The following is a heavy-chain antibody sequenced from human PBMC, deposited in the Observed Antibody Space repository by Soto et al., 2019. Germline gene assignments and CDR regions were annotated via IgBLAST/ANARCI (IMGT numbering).Heavy chain of an antibody. CDR2: ISAYNGNT. J-gene: IGHJ3*02. V-gene: IGHV1-18*01. Sequence: QVPLVQSGAEVKKPGASVKVSCKASGYTFTSYGISWVRQAPGQGLEWMGWISAYNGNTNYAQKLLGRVTMTTDTSTSTAYMELRSLRSDDTAVYYCARVGGCSGGSCYSEDAFDIWGQGTMVTVSS. CDR3: ARVGGCSGGSCYSEDAFDI. D-gene: IGHD2-15*01. CDR1: GYTFTSYG.